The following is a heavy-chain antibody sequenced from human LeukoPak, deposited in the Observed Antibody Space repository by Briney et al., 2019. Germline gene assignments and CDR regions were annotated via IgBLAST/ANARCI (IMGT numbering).Heavy chain of an antibody. D-gene: IGHD2-15*01. CDR2: INPNSGGT. V-gene: IGHV1-2*02. CDR1: GYTFTGYN. Sequence: ASVKVSCKASGYTFTGYNMHWVRQAPGQGLEWMGWINPNSGGTNYAQKFQGRVTMTRDTSISTAYMELSRLRSDDTAVYYCATEVVVVAATLSMDVWGQGTTVTVSS. CDR3: ATEVVVVAATLSMDV. J-gene: IGHJ6*02.